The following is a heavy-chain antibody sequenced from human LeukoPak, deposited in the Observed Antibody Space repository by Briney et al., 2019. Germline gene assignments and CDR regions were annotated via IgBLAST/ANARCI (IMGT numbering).Heavy chain of an antibody. CDR1: GDSISRYY. V-gene: IGHV4-4*07. Sequence: SETLSLTCTVSGDSISRYYWSWIRQPAGKGLEWIGRIYNGGIITYNPSRKSRVTMSIDTSNNQFSLRLRFVTAADTAVYYCARDSGTTGEVKFDPWGQGTLVTVSS. CDR3: ARDSGTTGEVKFDP. CDR2: IYNGGII. D-gene: IGHD3-10*01. J-gene: IGHJ5*02.